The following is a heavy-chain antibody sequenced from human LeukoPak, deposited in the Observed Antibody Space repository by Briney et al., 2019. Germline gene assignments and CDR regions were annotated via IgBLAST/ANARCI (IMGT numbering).Heavy chain of an antibody. CDR2: IYYSGST. Sequence: PSETLPLTCTVSGGSISSGDHYWSWIRQPPGKGLEWIGYIYYSGSTYYNPSLKSRVTISVDTSKNQFSLKLSSVTAADTAVYYCARELMVRGVILGYDYWGQGTLVTVSS. CDR3: ARELMVRGVILGYDY. J-gene: IGHJ4*02. CDR1: GGSISSGDHY. V-gene: IGHV4-30-4*01. D-gene: IGHD3-10*01.